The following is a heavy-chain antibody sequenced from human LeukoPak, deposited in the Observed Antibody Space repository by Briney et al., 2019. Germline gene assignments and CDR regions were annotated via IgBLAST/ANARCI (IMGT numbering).Heavy chain of an antibody. J-gene: IGHJ4*02. CDR3: ARRVGAIDF. D-gene: IGHD1-26*01. CDR2: IKTDGSEK. Sequence: GGSLRLSCAASGFTFSNYWMSWVRQTPGKGLEWVANIKTDGSEKYYVDSVEGRFTISRDNAKNALFLRMNSLRAEDTAVYYCARRVGAIDFWDQGTLVTVSS. CDR1: GFTFSNYW. V-gene: IGHV3-7*05.